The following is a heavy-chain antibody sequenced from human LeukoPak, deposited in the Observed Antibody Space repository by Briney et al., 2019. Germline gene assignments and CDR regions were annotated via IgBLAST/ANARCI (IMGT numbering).Heavy chain of an antibody. CDR1: GGSISSYY. Sequence: PSETLSLTCTVSGGSISSYYWSWIRQPPGKGLEWIGYIYYSGDTSYNPSLESRVTISVDTSKNQFSLKLRSVTAADTAVYYCARRPRGSGWYYFDYWGLGTLVIVSS. J-gene: IGHJ4*02. V-gene: IGHV4-59*08. CDR2: IYYSGDT. D-gene: IGHD6-19*01. CDR3: ARRPRGSGWYYFDY.